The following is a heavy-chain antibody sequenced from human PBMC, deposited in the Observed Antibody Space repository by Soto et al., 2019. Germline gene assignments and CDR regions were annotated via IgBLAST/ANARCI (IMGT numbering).Heavy chain of an antibody. D-gene: IGHD6-13*01. Sequence: QVQLVQSGAEVKKPGSSVKVSCKASGGTFSSYAISWVRQAPGQGLEWMGGIIPIFGTANYAQKFQGRVTITADESTSTAYMEPSSLRSEDTAVYYCARDRIGYSSSWYGVFDYWGQGTLVTVSS. CDR1: GGTFSSYA. CDR2: IIPIFGTA. J-gene: IGHJ4*02. CDR3: ARDRIGYSSSWYGVFDY. V-gene: IGHV1-69*12.